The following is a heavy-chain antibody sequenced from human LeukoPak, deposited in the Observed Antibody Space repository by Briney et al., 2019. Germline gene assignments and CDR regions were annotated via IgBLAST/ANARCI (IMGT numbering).Heavy chain of an antibody. D-gene: IGHD2-2*01. V-gene: IGHV3-21*01. CDR2: IISISSHI. CDR3: ARTRAPSNGRVLYYMDV. J-gene: IGHJ6*03. CDR1: GLTFSIYS. Sequence: GGSLRLSCAASGLTFSIYSMNWVRHAPGKGLECLASIISISSHIYYADSVKGRFTISRDNAKNSLYLQMNSLRAEDTAVYYCARTRAPSNGRVLYYMDVWGKGTTVTVSS.